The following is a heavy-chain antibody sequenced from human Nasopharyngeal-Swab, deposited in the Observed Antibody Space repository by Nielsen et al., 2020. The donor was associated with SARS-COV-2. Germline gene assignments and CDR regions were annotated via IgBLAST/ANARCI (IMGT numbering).Heavy chain of an antibody. V-gene: IGHV3-30*18. CDR1: GFTLSSYG. CDR3: AKDGDSGYSYGSYYGMDV. J-gene: IGHJ6*02. D-gene: IGHD5-18*01. CDR2: ISYDGSNK. Sequence: GESLKISCAASGFTLSSYGMHWVRQAPGKGLEWVAVISYDGSNKYYADSVKGRFTISRDNSKNTLYLQMNSLRAEDTAVYYCAKDGDSGYSYGSYYGMDVWGQGTTVTVSS.